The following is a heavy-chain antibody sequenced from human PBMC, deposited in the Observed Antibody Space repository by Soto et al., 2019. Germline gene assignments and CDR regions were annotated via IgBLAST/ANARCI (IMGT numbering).Heavy chain of an antibody. CDR1: GDSISSGNYY. CDR2: IYHSGTP. V-gene: IGHV4-31*03. J-gene: IGHJ4*02. CDR3: ARSAPGMYYFDF. Sequence: QVQLQESGPGLVKPSETLSLTCSVSGDSISSGNYYWSWIRQDPEKGLEWSGYIYHSGTPFHNPSLESRVALSVDRSQNQFSLKLTSVTAADTAVYYCARSAPGMYYFDFWGQGALVTVSS.